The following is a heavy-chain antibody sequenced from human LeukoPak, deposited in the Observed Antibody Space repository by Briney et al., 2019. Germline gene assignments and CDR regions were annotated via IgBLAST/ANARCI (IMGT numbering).Heavy chain of an antibody. CDR1: GGTFSSYA. CDR2: IISIFGTA. Sequence: GASVKVSCKASGGTFSSYAISWVRQAPGQGLEWRGGIISIFGTANYAQKFQGRVTITADESTSTAYMELSSLRSEDTAVYNCARGALNYGDYVLPNWFDPWGQGTLVTVSS. J-gene: IGHJ5*02. CDR3: ARGALNYGDYVLPNWFDP. V-gene: IGHV1-69*13. D-gene: IGHD4-17*01.